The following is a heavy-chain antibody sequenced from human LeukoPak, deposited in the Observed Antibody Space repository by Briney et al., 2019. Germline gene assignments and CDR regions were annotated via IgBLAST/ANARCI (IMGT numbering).Heavy chain of an antibody. V-gene: IGHV4-59*01. CDR2: VYYRGTT. Sequence: SETLSLTCTISGGSISSYYWSWIRQPPGKGLEWIGYVYYRGTTNYNPSLKSRVTISVDTSKNQFSLNLNSVTAADTAVYYCARDLEHGGNSIWYFDLWGRGTLVTVS. J-gene: IGHJ2*01. D-gene: IGHD4-23*01. CDR3: ARDLEHGGNSIWYFDL. CDR1: GGSISSYY.